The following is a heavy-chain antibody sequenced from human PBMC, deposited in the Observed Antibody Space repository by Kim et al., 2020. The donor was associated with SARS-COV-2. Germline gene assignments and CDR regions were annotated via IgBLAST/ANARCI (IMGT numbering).Heavy chain of an antibody. J-gene: IGHJ4*02. CDR1: GYSFTSYW. Sequence: GESLKISCKGSGYSFTSYWISWVRQMPGKGLEWVGRIDPSDSYTNYSPSFQGHVTISADKSNSTAYLQWSSLKASDTAMYYCARGAYYYASSGYLNFDYWGQGTLVTVSS. CDR3: ARGAYYYASSGYLNFDY. CDR2: IDPSDSYT. V-gene: IGHV5-10-1*01. D-gene: IGHD3-22*01.